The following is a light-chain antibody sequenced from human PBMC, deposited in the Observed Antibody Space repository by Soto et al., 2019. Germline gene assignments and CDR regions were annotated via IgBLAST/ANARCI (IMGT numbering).Light chain of an antibody. Sequence: QSVLTQPASMSGSPGQSMSISCRGTSRDIGSYDHVAWYQQFPGKSPKLIRYAVSDRPSGVSDRCSCSKSGISASLTISARQPEYEAYYYCISHTSRQSYLLGNGTKGTV. CDR1: SRDIGSYDH. CDR2: AVS. V-gene: IGLV2-14*03. J-gene: IGLJ1*01. CDR3: ISHTSRQSYL.